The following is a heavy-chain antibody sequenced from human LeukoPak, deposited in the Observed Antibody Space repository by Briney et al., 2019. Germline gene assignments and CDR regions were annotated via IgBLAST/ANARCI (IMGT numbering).Heavy chain of an antibody. CDR3: ARRRDWFGP. Sequence: SETLPLTCTVSGGSISSFYWSWIRQPPGKGLEWIGYISDTGSTDYNPSLRSRVTISVDTSKNQFSLKLSSVSAADTAVYYCARRRDWFGPWGQGTLVTVSS. CDR1: GGSISSFY. J-gene: IGHJ5*02. V-gene: IGHV4-59*01. CDR2: ISDTGST.